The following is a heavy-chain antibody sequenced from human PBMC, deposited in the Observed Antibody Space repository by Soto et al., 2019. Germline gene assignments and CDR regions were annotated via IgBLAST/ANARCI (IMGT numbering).Heavy chain of an antibody. J-gene: IGHJ4*02. CDR2: ISSSSSYI. V-gene: IGHV3-21*01. CDR1: GFTFSSYS. CDR3: ASSSGYYYHY. Sequence: EVQLVESGGGLVKPGGSLRLSCAASGFTFSSYSMNWVRQAPGKGLEWVSSISSSSSYIYYADSVKGRFTISRDNAKNSLYLKMNSLRAEDTAVYYCASSSGYYYHYWGQGTLVTVSS. D-gene: IGHD3-22*01.